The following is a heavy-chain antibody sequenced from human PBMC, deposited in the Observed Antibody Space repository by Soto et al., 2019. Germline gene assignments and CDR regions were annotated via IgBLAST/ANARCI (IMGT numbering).Heavy chain of an antibody. CDR2: IYYSGST. Sequence: SETLSLTCTVSGGSISSYYWSWIRQPPGKGLEWIGYIYYSGSTNYNPSLKSRVTISVDTSKNQFSLKLSSVTAADTAVYYCARGLFAASYYYYGMDVWGQGTTVTVSS. V-gene: IGHV4-59*01. D-gene: IGHD2-15*01. CDR3: ARGLFAASYYYYGMDV. J-gene: IGHJ6*02. CDR1: GGSISSYY.